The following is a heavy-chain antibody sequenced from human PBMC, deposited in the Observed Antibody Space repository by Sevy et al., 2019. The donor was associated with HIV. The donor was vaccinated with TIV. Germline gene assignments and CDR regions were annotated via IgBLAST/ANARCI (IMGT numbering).Heavy chain of an antibody. Sequence: GGSLRLSCAASGFTFSSYAMSWVRQAPGTGLEWVSAISGSGGSTYYADSVKGRFTISRDNSKNTLYLQMNSLRAEDTAVYYCAKEVGYGDSMYYFDYWGQGTLVTVSS. J-gene: IGHJ4*02. CDR3: AKEVGYGDSMYYFDY. D-gene: IGHD4-17*01. V-gene: IGHV3-23*01. CDR2: ISGSGGST. CDR1: GFTFSSYA.